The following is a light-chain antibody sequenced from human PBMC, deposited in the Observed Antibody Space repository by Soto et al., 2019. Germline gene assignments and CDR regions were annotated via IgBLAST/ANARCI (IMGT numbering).Light chain of an antibody. CDR2: SNS. CDR1: SSNIGSST. CDR3: AAWDDTLTDYV. Sequence: QSVLTQPPSASGTPGQRVTISCSGSSSNIGSSTVNSYQQLPGTAPKSLIYSNSQRPSGVPDRFSGSKSGTSASLAISGLQSEDEADYYCAAWDDTLTDYVFGTGTKLTVL. V-gene: IGLV1-44*01. J-gene: IGLJ1*01.